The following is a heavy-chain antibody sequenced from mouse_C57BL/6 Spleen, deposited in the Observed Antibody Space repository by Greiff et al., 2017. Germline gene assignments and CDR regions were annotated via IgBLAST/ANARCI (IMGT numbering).Heavy chain of an antibody. Sequence: QVQLQQSGPELVKPGASVKISCKASGYAFSSSWMNWVKQRPGKGLEWIGRIYPGDGDTNYNGKFKGKATLTADKSSSTAYMQLSSLPSEDSAVYFCARGPLYSNCEAWFAYWGQGTLVTVSA. CDR2: IYPGDGDT. D-gene: IGHD2-5*01. CDR3: ARGPLYSNCEAWFAY. V-gene: IGHV1-82*01. J-gene: IGHJ3*01. CDR1: GYAFSSSW.